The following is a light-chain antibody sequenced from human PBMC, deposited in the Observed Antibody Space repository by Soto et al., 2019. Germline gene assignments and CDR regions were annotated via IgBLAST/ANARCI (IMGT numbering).Light chain of an antibody. J-gene: IGKJ5*01. V-gene: IGKV3-11*01. CDR1: QSISSY. CDR2: DAS. CDR3: QQRRSWPPTIT. Sequence: TPSPSSLSASVGARVTITCRASQSISSYLAWYQQKPGQAPRLLIYDASNRPTDIPARFSGSGSGTDFTLTISSLEPEDFAVYYCQQRRSWPPTITFGQGTRLEI.